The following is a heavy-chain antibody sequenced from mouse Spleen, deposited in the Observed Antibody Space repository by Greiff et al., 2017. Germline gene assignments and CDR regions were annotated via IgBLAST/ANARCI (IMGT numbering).Heavy chain of an antibody. CDR1: GFTFSDYY. D-gene: IGHD2-10*02. V-gene: IGHV5-12*02. Sequence: EVQVVESGGGLVQPGGSLKLSCATSGFTFSDYYMYWVRQTPEKRLEWVAYISNGGGSTYYPDTVKGRFTISRDNAKNTLYLQMSRLKSEDTAMYYCARHSMGLLRYPFAYWGQGTLVTVSA. CDR2: ISNGGGST. J-gene: IGHJ3*01. CDR3: ARHSMGLLRYPFAY.